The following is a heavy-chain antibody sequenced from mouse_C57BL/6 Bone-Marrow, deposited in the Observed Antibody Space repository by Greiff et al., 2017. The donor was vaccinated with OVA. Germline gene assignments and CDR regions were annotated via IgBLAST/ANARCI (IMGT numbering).Heavy chain of an antibody. Sequence: VQLQQSRPELVKPGASVKISCKASGYTFTDYYMNWVKQSHGKSLEWIGDINPNNGGTSYNQKFKGKATLTVDKSSSTAYMELRSLTSEDSAVYYCASHLEHAMDYWGQGTSVTVSS. J-gene: IGHJ4*01. CDR2: INPNNGGT. CDR3: ASHLEHAMDY. CDR1: GYTFTDYY. V-gene: IGHV1-26*01.